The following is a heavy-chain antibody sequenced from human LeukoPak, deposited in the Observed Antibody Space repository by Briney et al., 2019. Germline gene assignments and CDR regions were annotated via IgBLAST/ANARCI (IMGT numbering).Heavy chain of an antibody. CDR2: IRYDGSNK. CDR1: GFTFSSYG. CDR3: AKDATPDIVVVVAALDY. J-gene: IGHJ4*02. D-gene: IGHD2-15*01. V-gene: IGHV3-30*02. Sequence: GGSLRLSCAASGFTFSSYGMHWVRQAPGKGLEWVAFIRYDGSNKYYADSVKGRFTISRYNSKNTLYLQMNSLRAEDTAVYYCAKDATPDIVVVVAALDYWGQGTLVTVSS.